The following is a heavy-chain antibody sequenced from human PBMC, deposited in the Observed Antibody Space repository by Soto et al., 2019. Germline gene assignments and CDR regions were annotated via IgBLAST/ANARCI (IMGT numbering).Heavy chain of an antibody. V-gene: IGHV4-59*01. D-gene: IGHD6-13*01. CDR2: IYYSGST. J-gene: IGHJ6*02. CDR3: ARDRGTYSSSWDYYYYGMDV. CDR1: GGSISSYY. Sequence: SETLSLSCTVSGGSISSYYWSWMRQPPGTGLEWIGYIYYSGSTNYNPSLKSRVTISVDTSKNQFSLKLSSVTAADTAVYYCARDRGTYSSSWDYYYYGMDVWGQGTTVTVSS.